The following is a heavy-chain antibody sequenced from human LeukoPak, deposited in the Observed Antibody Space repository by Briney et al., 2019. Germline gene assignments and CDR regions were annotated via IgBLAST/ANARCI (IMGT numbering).Heavy chain of an antibody. CDR3: AKDKGGFSYYMDV. D-gene: IGHD2-15*01. CDR2: ISWDGGST. J-gene: IGHJ6*03. CDR1: GFTFDDYA. V-gene: IGHV3-43D*03. Sequence: PGGSLRLSCAASGFTFDDYAMHWVRQAPGKGLEWVSLISWDGGSTYYADSVKGRFTISRDNSKNSLYLQMNSLRAEDTALYYCAKDKGGFSYYMDVWGKGTTVTVSS.